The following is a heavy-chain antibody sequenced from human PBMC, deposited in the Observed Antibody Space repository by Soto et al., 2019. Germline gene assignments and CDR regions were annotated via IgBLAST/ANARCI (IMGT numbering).Heavy chain of an antibody. V-gene: IGHV3-30*18. CDR3: AKDLGWLRTTDY. Sequence: QVQLVESGGGVVQPGRSLRLSCEASGFTLSTYGMHWVRQAPGKGLEWVAVISYDGSNKYYADSVKGRFTISRDNSKNTLYLQMNSLRAEDTAVYYCAKDLGWLRTTDYWGQGTLVTVSS. J-gene: IGHJ4*02. CDR1: GFTLSTYG. D-gene: IGHD5-12*01. CDR2: ISYDGSNK.